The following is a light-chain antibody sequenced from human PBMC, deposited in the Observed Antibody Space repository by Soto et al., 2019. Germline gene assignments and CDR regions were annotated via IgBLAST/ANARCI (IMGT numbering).Light chain of an antibody. CDR3: QQLNSYALT. J-gene: IGKJ4*01. Sequence: IQLTQSASSLSASVGDRVTITCRASQGISSYGAWYQQKPGKAPKLLIYAASALQSGVPSRFSGSGSGTHFTLTISSLQPDDFAPYYCQQLNSYALTFGGAEKVEI. CDR1: QGISSY. CDR2: AAS. V-gene: IGKV1-9*01.